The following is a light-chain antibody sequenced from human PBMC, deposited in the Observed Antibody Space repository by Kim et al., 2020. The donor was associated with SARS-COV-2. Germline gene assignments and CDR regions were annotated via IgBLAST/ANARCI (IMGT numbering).Light chain of an antibody. CDR3: SSYAGSRFV. J-gene: IGLJ1*01. Sequence: PGQSGTTSDTGTSSDFGDSNYVSWSQQHPGKAPKLIIFEVIERPSGVPDRFSGSKSGNTASLTVSGLQAEDEADYYCSSYAGSRFVFGTGTKVTVL. V-gene: IGLV2-8*01. CDR2: EVI. CDR1: SSDFGDSNY.